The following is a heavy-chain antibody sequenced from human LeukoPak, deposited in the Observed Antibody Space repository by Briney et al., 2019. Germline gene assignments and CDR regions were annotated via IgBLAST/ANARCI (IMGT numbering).Heavy chain of an antibody. J-gene: IGHJ4*02. CDR2: INGDGTDT. Sequence: PGGSLRLSCAASGFTLSSNWMHWVRQAPGRGLVWLSRINGDGTDTPYTDSVKGRFTISRNNARNTLYLQMNSLRVEDTAVYYCARGSATGWPDFLDYWGQGSLDTVSA. V-gene: IGHV3-74*01. D-gene: IGHD1-1*01. CDR1: GFTLSSNW. CDR3: ARGSATGWPDFLDY.